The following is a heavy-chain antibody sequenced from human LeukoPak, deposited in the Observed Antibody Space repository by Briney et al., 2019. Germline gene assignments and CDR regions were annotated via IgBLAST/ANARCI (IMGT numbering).Heavy chain of an antibody. CDR1: GGSIISYY. V-gene: IGHV4-59*08. CDR3: ARGSPRPDI. CDR2: IHYTGTT. D-gene: IGHD6-19*01. J-gene: IGHJ3*02. Sequence: SETLSLTCTVSGGSIISYYWSWIRQPPGKGLEWIGYIHYTGTTHYNPSFESRVTISVDTSKNQFSLKLNSVTAADTAVYYCARGSPRPDIWGQGTMVTASS.